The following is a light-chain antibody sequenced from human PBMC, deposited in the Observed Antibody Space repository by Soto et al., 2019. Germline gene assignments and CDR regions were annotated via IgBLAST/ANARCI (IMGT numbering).Light chain of an antibody. CDR1: QSSDSY. J-gene: IGKJ2*01. V-gene: IGKV1-39*01. CDR3: QQSYSTLYT. Sequence: DIQMTQSPSSLSASVGDRVTITCRASQSSDSYLNWYQQKPGKAPKLLIYTASSLQSGVPSRFSGSGFGTDFTLTISSLQPEDFATYYCQQSYSTLYTFGQGTTLETK. CDR2: TAS.